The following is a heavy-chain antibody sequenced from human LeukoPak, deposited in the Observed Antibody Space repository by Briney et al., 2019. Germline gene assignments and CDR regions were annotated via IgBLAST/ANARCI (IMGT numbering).Heavy chain of an antibody. CDR2: ISISGSTI. CDR1: GFTSSSYE. Sequence: GGSLRLSCAASGFTSSSYEMNWVRQTPRKGLEWVSYISISGSTIYYADSVKGRFTISGDNAKNSLYLQMNSLRAEDTAVYYCALAAAGTAYYYYYGMDVWGQGTTVTVSS. CDR3: ALAAAGTAYYYYYGMDV. J-gene: IGHJ6*02. V-gene: IGHV3-48*03. D-gene: IGHD6-13*01.